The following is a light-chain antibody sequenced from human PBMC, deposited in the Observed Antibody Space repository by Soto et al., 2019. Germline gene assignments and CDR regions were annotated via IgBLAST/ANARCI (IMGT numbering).Light chain of an antibody. V-gene: IGKV1-27*01. CDR3: QKYNSAPLT. CDR2: ATS. J-gene: IGKJ4*01. CDR1: QGIAPY. Sequence: GDRVTITCRASQGIAPYLAWFQQKPGKVPKLLIYATSTLQSGVPSRFSGSGSGTDFTLTVTSLQPEDVGTYYCQKYNSAPLTLGGGTKVEIK.